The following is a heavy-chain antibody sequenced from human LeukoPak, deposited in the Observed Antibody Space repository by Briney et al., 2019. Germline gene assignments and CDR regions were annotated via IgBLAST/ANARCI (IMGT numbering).Heavy chain of an antibody. D-gene: IGHD5-24*01. CDR2: INPNSGGT. CDR1: GYTFTGYY. Sequence: ASVKVSCKASGYTFTGYYMHWVRQAPGQGLEWMGWINPNSGGTNYAQKFQGRVTMTRDTSISTAYMELSRLRSDDTAVYYCARGRSRDGYNYPFDYWGQGTLVTVSS. CDR3: ARGRSRDGYNYPFDY. J-gene: IGHJ4*02. V-gene: IGHV1-2*02.